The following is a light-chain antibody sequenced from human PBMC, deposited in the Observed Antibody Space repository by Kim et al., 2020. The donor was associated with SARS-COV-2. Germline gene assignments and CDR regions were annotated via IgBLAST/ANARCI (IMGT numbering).Light chain of an antibody. CDR1: NIGSKN. J-gene: IGLJ3*02. CDR3: QVWDSSTGV. Sequence: SYELTQPLSASVALGQTARITCGGNNIGSKNVHWYQQKPGQAPVLVIYRDSNRPSGIPERFSGFNSGNTATLTISRAQAGDEADYYCQVWDSSTGVFGGGTKVTVL. CDR2: RDS. V-gene: IGLV3-9*01.